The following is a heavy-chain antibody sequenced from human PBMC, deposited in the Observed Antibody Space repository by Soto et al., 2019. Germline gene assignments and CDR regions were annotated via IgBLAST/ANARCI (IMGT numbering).Heavy chain of an antibody. J-gene: IGHJ5*02. D-gene: IGHD4-17*01. V-gene: IGHV4-59*01. CDR2: IYYSGST. CDR1: GVSISSYD. CDR3: ARGITTFTVTTIWFDP. Sequence: AETLSLTCTVSGVSISSYDGSWVRQPPGKGLEWIGYIYYSGSTNYNPSLKSRVTISVDTSKNQSSLKLSSVTAADTAVYYCARGITTFTVTTIWFDPWGQGTLVTVSS.